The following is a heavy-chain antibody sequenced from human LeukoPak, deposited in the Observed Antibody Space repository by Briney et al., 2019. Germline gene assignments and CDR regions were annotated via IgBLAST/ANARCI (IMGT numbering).Heavy chain of an antibody. D-gene: IGHD3-9*01. CDR3: AKGPGGDILPFDY. V-gene: IGHV3-7*03. CDR2: IKDDGSEK. Sequence: GGSLRLSCAGSGFIFGNYWMSWVRQAPGKGLEWEASIKDDGSEKYFVDSVKGRFSISRDNSKNTLYLQMNSLRAEDTAVYYCAKGPGGDILPFDYWGQGTLVTVSS. CDR1: GFIFGNYW. J-gene: IGHJ4*02.